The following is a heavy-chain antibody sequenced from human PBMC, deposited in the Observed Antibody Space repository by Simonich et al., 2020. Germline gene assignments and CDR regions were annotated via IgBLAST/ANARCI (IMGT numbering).Heavy chain of an antibody. D-gene: IGHD7-27*01. CDR3: ARGRLTGDKGAFDI. CDR2: INTNSGSK. J-gene: IGHJ3*02. CDR1: GYTFTGYY. V-gene: IGHV1-2*02. Sequence: QVQLVQSGAEVKKPGASVKVSCKASGYTFTGYYMHWVRQAPGQGLEWMGWINTNSGSKNYAQKFQGRVTMTRDTSISTAYMELSRLRSDDTAVYYCARGRLTGDKGAFDIWGQGTMVTVSS.